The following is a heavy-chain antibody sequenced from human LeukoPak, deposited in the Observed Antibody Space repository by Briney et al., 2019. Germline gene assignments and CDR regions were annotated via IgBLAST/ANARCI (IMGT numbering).Heavy chain of an antibody. J-gene: IGHJ5*02. CDR1: GFTFSSSW. CDR3: ARDQRGADSPYNLFDP. V-gene: IGHV3-7*01. Sequence: PGGSLRLSCAASGFTFSSSWMHWVRQTPGKGLQWVANIKPDGSEVNYVGSVKGRFTISRDNAQNILYLEMDSLRAEDTALYYCARDQRGADSPYNLFDPWGQGTLVTVSS. D-gene: IGHD6-25*01. CDR2: IKPDGSEV.